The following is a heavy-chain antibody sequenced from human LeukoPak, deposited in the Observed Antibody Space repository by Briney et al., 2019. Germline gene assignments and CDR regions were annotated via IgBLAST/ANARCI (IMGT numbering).Heavy chain of an antibody. CDR1: GYTFTSYG. D-gene: IGHD2-21*02. CDR3: ARYGCGGDCYSSYFDY. V-gene: IGHV1-18*01. J-gene: IGHJ4*02. CDR2: ISAYNGNT. Sequence: ASVKVSCKASGYTFTSYGISWVRQAPGQGLEWMGWISAYNGNTNYAQKLQGRVTMTTDTSTSTAYMELRSLRSDDTAVYYCARYGCGGDCYSSYFDYWGQGTLVTVSS.